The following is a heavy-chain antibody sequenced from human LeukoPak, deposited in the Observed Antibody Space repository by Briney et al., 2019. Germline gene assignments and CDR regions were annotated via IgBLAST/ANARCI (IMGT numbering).Heavy chain of an antibody. V-gene: IGHV4-39*01. Sequence: SETLSLTCTVSGGSISSSSYYWGWIRQPPGKGLEWIGTISYSGSTYYNPSLKSRVTTSVDTSKNQFSLELSSVTAADTAVYYCARHFDYWGQGTLVTVSS. CDR2: ISYSGST. J-gene: IGHJ4*02. CDR1: GGSISSSSYY. CDR3: ARHFDY.